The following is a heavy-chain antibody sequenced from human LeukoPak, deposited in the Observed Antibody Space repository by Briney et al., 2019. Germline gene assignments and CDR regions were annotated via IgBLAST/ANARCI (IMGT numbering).Heavy chain of an antibody. Sequence: SETLSLTCTVSGGSIRSYYWSWIRQPPGKGLEGIGYIYYSGSTNYNPSLKSRVSISVDTSKNQFSLKLSSVTAADAAVYYCARTGSTVTMLYPFDHWGQGTLVTVSS. CDR2: IYYSGST. D-gene: IGHD4-17*01. CDR1: GGSIRSYY. CDR3: ARTGSTVTMLYPFDH. V-gene: IGHV4-59*01. J-gene: IGHJ4*02.